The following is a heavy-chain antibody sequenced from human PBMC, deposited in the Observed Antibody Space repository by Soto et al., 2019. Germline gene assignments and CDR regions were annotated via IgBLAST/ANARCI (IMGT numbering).Heavy chain of an antibody. D-gene: IGHD2-2*01. J-gene: IGHJ4*02. CDR1: GGSFSGYY. Sequence: SEILSLTCAVYGGSFSGYYWSWIRQPPGKGLEWIGEINHSGSTNYNPSLKSRVTISVDTSKNQFSLKLSSVTAADTAVYYCARVKGYCSSTSCYASDYWGQGTLVTVSS. CDR2: INHSGST. V-gene: IGHV4-34*01. CDR3: ARVKGYCSSTSCYASDY.